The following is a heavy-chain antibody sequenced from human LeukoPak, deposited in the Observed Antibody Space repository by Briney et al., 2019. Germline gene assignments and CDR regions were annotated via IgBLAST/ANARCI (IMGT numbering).Heavy chain of an antibody. V-gene: IGHV1-18*01. D-gene: IGHD2-2*01. CDR3: ARDSVVVPAATTGDY. J-gene: IGHJ4*02. CDR1: GYTFTSYG. Sequence: RASVKVSCKASGYTFTSYGISWVRQAPGQGLERMGWISAYNGNTNYAQKLQGRVTMTTDTSTSTAYMELRSLRSDDTAVYYCARDSVVVPAATTGDYWGQGTLVTVSS. CDR2: ISAYNGNT.